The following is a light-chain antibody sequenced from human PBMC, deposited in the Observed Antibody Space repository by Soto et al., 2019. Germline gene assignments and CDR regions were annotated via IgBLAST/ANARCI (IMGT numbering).Light chain of an antibody. CDR2: AAS. Sequence: DILMPQSTSFRSASVGSRVTITCRASQSISSYLNWYQQKPGKAPKLLIYAASSLQSGVPSRFSGSGSGTDFTLTISSLQPEDFATYYCQQSYSTPITFGQGTRLEI. CDR3: QQSYSTPIT. J-gene: IGKJ5*01. V-gene: IGKV1-39*01. CDR1: QSISSY.